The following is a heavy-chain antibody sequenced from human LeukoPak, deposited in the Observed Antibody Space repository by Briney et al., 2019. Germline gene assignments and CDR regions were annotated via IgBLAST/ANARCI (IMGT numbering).Heavy chain of an antibody. CDR3: ARDRGIIGTTGYYYMDV. D-gene: IGHD1-14*01. CDR1: GFIFSNYW. CDR2: IKFDGSEK. Sequence: GGSLRLSCAASGFIFSNYWMTWVRQAPGKGLEWVASIKFDGSEKYYVDSVKGRFTISRDNAKNSLYLQMNSLRAEDTAVYYCARDRGIIGTTGYYYMDVWGKGTTVTVSS. J-gene: IGHJ6*03. V-gene: IGHV3-7*01.